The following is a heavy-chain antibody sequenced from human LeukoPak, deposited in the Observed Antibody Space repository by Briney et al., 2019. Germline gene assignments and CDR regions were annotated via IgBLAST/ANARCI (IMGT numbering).Heavy chain of an antibody. D-gene: IGHD6-13*01. CDR1: GYTFTSYD. CDR3: ARDLSIAAAESWFDP. J-gene: IGHJ5*02. V-gene: IGHV1-8*03. CDR2: MNPNSGNT. Sequence: GASVKVSCKASGYTFTSYDINWVRQATGQGLEWMGWMNPNSGNTGYAQKFQGRVTITRNTSISTAYMELSSLRCEDTAVYYCARDLSIAAAESWFDPWGQGTLVTVSS.